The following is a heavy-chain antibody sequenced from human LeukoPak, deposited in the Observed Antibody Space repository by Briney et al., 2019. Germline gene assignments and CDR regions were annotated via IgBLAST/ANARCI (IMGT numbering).Heavy chain of an antibody. CDR2: IYSSGST. V-gene: IGHV4-59*08. Sequence: SETLSLTCTVSGGSISGYYWSWIRQPPGKGLEWIGYIYSSGSTNYNPSLKSRVIISVDTSKNQFSPKLRSVTAADTAVYYCAKHGPGGYFDYWSQGTLVTVPS. CDR3: AKHGPGGYFDY. D-gene: IGHD3-10*01. J-gene: IGHJ4*02. CDR1: GGSISGYY.